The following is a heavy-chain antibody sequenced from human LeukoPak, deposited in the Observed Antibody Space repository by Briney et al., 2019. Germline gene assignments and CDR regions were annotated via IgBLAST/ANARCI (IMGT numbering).Heavy chain of an antibody. V-gene: IGHV3-74*01. CDR2: INPDGSTT. Sequence: GGSLRLSCAASKFTFSSYWMHWVRQAPGKGLVWVSRINPDGSTTNYADSVRGRFTISRDTYRNTVYLQMNSLRAEDTAVYYCAKSSGTNTAIDAFDIWGQGTMVTVSS. CDR1: KFTFSSYW. D-gene: IGHD5-18*01. CDR3: AKSSGTNTAIDAFDI. J-gene: IGHJ3*02.